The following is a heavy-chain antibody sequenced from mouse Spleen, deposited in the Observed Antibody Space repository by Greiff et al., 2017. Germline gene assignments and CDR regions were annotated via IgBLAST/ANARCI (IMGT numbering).Heavy chain of an antibody. V-gene: IGHV2-5-1*01. Sequence: QVHVKQSGPSLVQPSQSLSITCTVSGFSLTSYGVHWVRQSPGKGLEWLGVIWRGGSTDYNAAFMSRLSITKDNSKSQVFFKMNSLQADDTAIYYCAKNRDGNYDAMDYWGQGTSVTVSS. J-gene: IGHJ4*01. CDR3: AKNRDGNYDAMDY. CDR2: IWRGGST. D-gene: IGHD2-1*01. CDR1: GFSLTSYG.